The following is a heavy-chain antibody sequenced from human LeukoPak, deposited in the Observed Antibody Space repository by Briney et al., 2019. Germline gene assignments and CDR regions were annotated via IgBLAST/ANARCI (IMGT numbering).Heavy chain of an antibody. J-gene: IGHJ3*02. D-gene: IGHD3-10*01. CDR2: IRYDGSNK. CDR3: AKALGGASDAFDI. Sequence: PGGSLRLSCAASGCTFSSYGMHWVRQAPGKGLEWVAFIRYDGSNKYYADSVKGRFTISRDNSKNTLYLQMNSLRAEDTAVYYCAKALGGASDAFDIWGQGTMVTVSS. CDR1: GCTFSSYG. V-gene: IGHV3-30*02.